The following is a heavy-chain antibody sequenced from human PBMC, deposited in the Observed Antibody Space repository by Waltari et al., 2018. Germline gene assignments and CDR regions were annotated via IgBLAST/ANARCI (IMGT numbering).Heavy chain of an antibody. V-gene: IGHV4-39*01. CDR2: IYSNGNT. CDR3: ARQNNDFTRVDY. D-gene: IGHD2-21*02. CDR1: GDSIISSNYY. Sequence: QLQLQESGPGLVKPSETLSLICTVSGDSIISSNYYWGWIRQPPGKGLDWIGSIYSNGNTYYNPSLKSRVTISVDTAKNQFSLKLSSVTAADTAVYYCARQNNDFTRVDYWGQGTLVTVSS. J-gene: IGHJ4*02.